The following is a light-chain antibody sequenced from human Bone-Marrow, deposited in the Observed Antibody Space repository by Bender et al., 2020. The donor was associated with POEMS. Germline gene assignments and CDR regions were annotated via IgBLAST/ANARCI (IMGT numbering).Light chain of an antibody. Sequence: QSALTQPPSVSGSPGQSISISCTGNGGDIGGHHYVSWYRQYPGEAPRLIIYDVNFRPSGVSDRLSGSKSGNTASLTISGLQAEDEADYYCSSYAGSNNYVFGTGAKVTVL. J-gene: IGLJ1*01. V-gene: IGLV2-14*03. CDR3: SSYAGSNNYV. CDR2: DVN. CDR1: GGDIGGHHY.